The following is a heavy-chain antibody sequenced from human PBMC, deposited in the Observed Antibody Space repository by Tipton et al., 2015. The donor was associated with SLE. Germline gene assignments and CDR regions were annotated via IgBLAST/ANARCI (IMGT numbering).Heavy chain of an antibody. CDR3: VRGIYGEGD. V-gene: IGHV3-7*01. CDR2: IKHDGSAI. CDR1: GFTFSNFW. J-gene: IGHJ4*02. D-gene: IGHD3-10*01. Sequence: SLRLSCAASGFTFSNFWMSWVRQAPGKGLEWVANIKHDGSAIYYVDSVKGRFTISRDNAKNSLYLQMNSLRAEDTAVYYCVRGIYGEGDWGQGTLVTVSS.